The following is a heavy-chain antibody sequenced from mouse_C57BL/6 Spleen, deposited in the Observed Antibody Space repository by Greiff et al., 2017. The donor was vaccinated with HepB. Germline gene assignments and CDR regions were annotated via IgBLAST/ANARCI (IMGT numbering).Heavy chain of an antibody. CDR2: IDPSGSYT. Sequence: QVQLQQPGAELVKPGASVKLSCKASGYTFTSYWMQWVKQRPGQGLEWIGEIDPSGSYTNYNQKFKGKATLTVDTSSSTAYMQLSSLTSEDSAVYYCARGGLDPFAYWGQGTLVTVSA. CDR3: ARGGLDPFAY. CDR1: GYTFTSYW. V-gene: IGHV1-50*01. D-gene: IGHD3-3*01. J-gene: IGHJ3*01.